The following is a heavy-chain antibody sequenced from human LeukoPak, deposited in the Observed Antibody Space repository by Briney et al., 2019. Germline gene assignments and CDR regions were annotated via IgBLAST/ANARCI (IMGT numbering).Heavy chain of an antibody. V-gene: IGHV5-51*01. D-gene: IGHD3-9*01. Sequence: GESLKISCQGSGYSFTSYWIGWVRQMPGKGLEWMGIIYPGDSDTRYSPSFQGQVTISADKSISTAYLQWSSLKASDTAMYYCARRLDVVGIMYDILTGYYPWYFDYWGQGTLVTVSS. CDR3: ARRLDVVGIMYDILTGYYPWYFDY. CDR1: GYSFTSYW. J-gene: IGHJ4*02. CDR2: IYPGDSDT.